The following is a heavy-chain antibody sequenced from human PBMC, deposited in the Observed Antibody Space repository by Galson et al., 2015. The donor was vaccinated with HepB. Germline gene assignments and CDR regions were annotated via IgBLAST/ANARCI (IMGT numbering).Heavy chain of an antibody. D-gene: IGHD1-26*01. CDR1: GFTFSSYW. Sequence: SLRLSCAASGFTFSSYWMHWVRQVSGKGLVWVSRINSDGSSTSYADSVKGRFTISRDNAKSTLYLQMNSLRAEDTAVYYCARDRVGATTAFDIWGQGTMVTVSS. CDR2: INSDGSST. CDR3: ARDRVGATTAFDI. J-gene: IGHJ3*02. V-gene: IGHV3-74*01.